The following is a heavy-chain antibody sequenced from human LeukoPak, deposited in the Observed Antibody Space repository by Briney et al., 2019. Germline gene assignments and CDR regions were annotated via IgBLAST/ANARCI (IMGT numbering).Heavy chain of an antibody. J-gene: IGHJ4*02. CDR1: GFTFSDYA. V-gene: IGHV3-23*01. CDR3: ARDTPDYYDSSGYLDY. CDR2: IRGTGGTT. Sequence: PGGSLRLSCAASGFTFSDYALIWVRQAPGKGLEWISAIRGTGGTTYYADSVKGRFTISRDNSKNTLYLQMNSLRAEDTAVYYCARDTPDYYDSSGYLDYWGQGTLVTVSS. D-gene: IGHD3-22*01.